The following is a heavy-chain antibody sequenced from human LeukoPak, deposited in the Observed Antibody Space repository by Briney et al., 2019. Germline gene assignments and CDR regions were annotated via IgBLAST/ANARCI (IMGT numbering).Heavy chain of an antibody. CDR1: GGTFNSYT. J-gene: IGHJ4*02. Sequence: GASVKVSCKASGGTFNSYTISWVRQAPGQGLDWMGGIIPIFGTANYAQKFQGRVTITADESTSTAYMELSSLTSEDTAVYYCARPSSTSWKYQFDYWGQGTLVTVSS. D-gene: IGHD2-2*01. CDR3: ARPSSTSWKYQFDY. CDR2: IIPIFGTA. V-gene: IGHV1-69*01.